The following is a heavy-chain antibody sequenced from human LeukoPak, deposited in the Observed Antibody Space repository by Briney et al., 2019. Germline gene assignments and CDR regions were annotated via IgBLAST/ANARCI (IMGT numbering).Heavy chain of an antibody. D-gene: IGHD2-21*02. V-gene: IGHV3-9*01. Sequence: PGGSLRLSCAASGFTFDDYAMHWVRQAPGKGLEWVSGISWNSGSIGYADSVKGRFTISRDNAKNSLYLQMNSLRAEDTAVYYCAREREDCGGDCFPAWAFDIWGQGTMVTVSS. J-gene: IGHJ3*02. CDR3: AREREDCGGDCFPAWAFDI. CDR2: ISWNSGSI. CDR1: GFTFDDYA.